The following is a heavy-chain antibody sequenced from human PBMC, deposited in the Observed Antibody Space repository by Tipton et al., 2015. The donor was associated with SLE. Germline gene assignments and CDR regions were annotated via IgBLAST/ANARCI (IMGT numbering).Heavy chain of an antibody. Sequence: TLSLTCTVSGGSISSYYWSWIRQPPGKGLEWIGYIYYSGSTNYNPSLKSRVTISVDMSKNQFSLKLSSVTAADTAVYYCARGRRRDYYYYYYMDVWGKGTTVTVSS. J-gene: IGHJ6*03. CDR3: ARGRRRDYYYYYYMDV. V-gene: IGHV4-59*01. CDR2: IYYSGST. CDR1: GGSISSYY.